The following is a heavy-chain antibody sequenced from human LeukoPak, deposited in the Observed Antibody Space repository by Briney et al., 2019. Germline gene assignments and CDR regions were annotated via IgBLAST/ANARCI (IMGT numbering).Heavy chain of an antibody. CDR2: IYSGGST. V-gene: IGHV3-53*01. CDR1: GFTVGSNY. CDR3: ARAREAAAGKYNWFDP. D-gene: IGHD6-13*01. Sequence: GGSLRLSCAASGFTVGSNYMSWVLQAPGKGLEWVSVIYSGGSTYYADSVKGRFTISRDNSKNTLYLQMNSLRAGDTAVYYCARAREAAAGKYNWFDPWGQGTLVTVSS. J-gene: IGHJ5*02.